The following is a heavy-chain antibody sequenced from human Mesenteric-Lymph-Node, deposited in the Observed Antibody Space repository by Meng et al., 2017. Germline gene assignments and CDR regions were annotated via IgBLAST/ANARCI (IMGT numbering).Heavy chain of an antibody. V-gene: IGHV4-39*07. J-gene: IGHJ4*02. CDR3: ARAGGLDIVVVPYYFDY. CDR1: GGSNSSRSFY. Sequence: SETLSLTCTVSGGSNSSRSFYWGSIRQPPGKGLEWIGSIYYSGTTYYNPSLKSRVTISVDTSKNQFSLKLSSMTAADTAVYYCARAGGLDIVVVPYYFDYWGQGTLVTVSS. CDR2: IYYSGTT. D-gene: IGHD2-2*01.